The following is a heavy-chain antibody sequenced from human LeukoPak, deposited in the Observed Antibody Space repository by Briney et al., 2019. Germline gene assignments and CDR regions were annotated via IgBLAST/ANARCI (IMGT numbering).Heavy chain of an antibody. J-gene: IGHJ4*02. CDR2: IIPIFGTA. Sequence: SVKVSCKASGGTFSSYAISWVRQAPGQGLEWMGGIIPIFGTANYAQKFQGRVTITTDESTSTAYMELSSLRSEDTAVYYCARVNLDRDSSGFASDYWGQGTLVTVSS. CDR1: GGTFSSYA. V-gene: IGHV1-69*05. CDR3: ARVNLDRDSSGFASDY. D-gene: IGHD3-22*01.